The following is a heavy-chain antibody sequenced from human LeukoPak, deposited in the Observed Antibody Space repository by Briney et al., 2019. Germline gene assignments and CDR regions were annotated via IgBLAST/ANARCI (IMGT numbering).Heavy chain of an antibody. V-gene: IGHV3-7*01. CDR1: GFTFSSYW. Sequence: PGGSLRLSCAASGFTFSSYWMSWVRQAPGKGLEWVANIKQDGSEKNYVDSVKGRFTISRDNAKSSLYLQMSSLRAEDTAVYYCARESRGYSDWGQGTLVTVSS. CDR3: ARESRGYSD. D-gene: IGHD5-18*01. CDR2: IKQDGSEK. J-gene: IGHJ4*02.